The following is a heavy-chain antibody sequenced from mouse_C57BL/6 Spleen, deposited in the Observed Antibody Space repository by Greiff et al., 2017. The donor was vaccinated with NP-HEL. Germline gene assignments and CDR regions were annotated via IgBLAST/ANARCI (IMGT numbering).Heavy chain of an antibody. Sequence: VQLQQSGAELVRPGASVKLSCKASGYTFTDYYINWVKQRPGQGLEWIARIYPGSGNTYYNEKFKGKATLTAEKSSSTAYMQLSSLTSEDSAVYFCARCAYYYGREYFDVWGTGTTVTVSS. D-gene: IGHD1-1*01. CDR2: IYPGSGNT. CDR3: ARCAYYYGREYFDV. CDR1: GYTFTDYY. V-gene: IGHV1-76*01. J-gene: IGHJ1*03.